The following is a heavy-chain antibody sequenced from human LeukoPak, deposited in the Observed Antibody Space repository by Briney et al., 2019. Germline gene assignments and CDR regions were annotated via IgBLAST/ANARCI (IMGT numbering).Heavy chain of an antibody. J-gene: IGHJ5*02. CDR1: GGSFSGYY. CDR2: INHSGST. CDR3: STGRPLCGYSYGSGANCFDP. Sequence: PSETLSLTCAVYGGSFSGYYWSWIRQPPGKGLEWIGEINHSGSTSYNPSLKSRVTISVDTSKNQFSLKRSSVTAADTAVYYCSTGRPLCGYSYGSGANCFDPWGQGTLVTVSS. D-gene: IGHD5-18*01. V-gene: IGHV4-34*01.